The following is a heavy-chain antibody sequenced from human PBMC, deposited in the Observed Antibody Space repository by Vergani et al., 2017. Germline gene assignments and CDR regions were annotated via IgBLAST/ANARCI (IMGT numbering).Heavy chain of an antibody. D-gene: IGHD3-10*01. J-gene: IGHJ1*01. CDR1: GFTFDTYI. V-gene: IGHV3-23*01. CDR3: TTAWGLYYLHGEYFQY. CDR2: ISSGGGDI. Sequence: EVQLLESGGGLVQPGGSRRLSCAGAGFTFDTYIMAYVRQAPGKGLEWVATISSGGGDIFYAGSVKGRFTISRDNSKNTLFLQMNSLKDEDTAVYYCTTAWGLYYLHGEYFQYWGRGTLVSVSS.